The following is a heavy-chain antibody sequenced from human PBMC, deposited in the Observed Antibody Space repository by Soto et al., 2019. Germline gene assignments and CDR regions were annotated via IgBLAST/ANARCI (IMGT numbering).Heavy chain of an antibody. CDR2: ISSSSSTI. Sequence: PGGSLRLSCAASGFTFSSYSMNWVRQAPGKWLEWVSYISSSSSTIYYADSVKGRFTISRDNAKNSLYLQMNSLRDEDTAVYYCARTLGHSSGWYELNWFDPWGQGTLVTVSS. V-gene: IGHV3-48*02. D-gene: IGHD6-19*01. J-gene: IGHJ5*02. CDR3: ARTLGHSSGWYELNWFDP. CDR1: GFTFSSYS.